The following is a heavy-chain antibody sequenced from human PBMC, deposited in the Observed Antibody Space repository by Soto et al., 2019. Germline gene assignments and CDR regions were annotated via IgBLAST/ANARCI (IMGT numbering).Heavy chain of an antibody. CDR1: GGTVSSYA. CDR3: ARDGASDTTGFRGYDL. D-gene: IGHD3-10*01. Sequence: QLHLVQSGAEVKKAGSSVKVSCKASGGTVSSYAITWVRQAPGKGLEWMGVFIPIFVSAHYAPKFQGRITITADESTSTAYMELGGLTSEDTAIYYCARDGASDTTGFRGYDLWGQGTQVTVSS. V-gene: IGHV1-69*01. CDR2: FIPIFVSA. J-gene: IGHJ4*02.